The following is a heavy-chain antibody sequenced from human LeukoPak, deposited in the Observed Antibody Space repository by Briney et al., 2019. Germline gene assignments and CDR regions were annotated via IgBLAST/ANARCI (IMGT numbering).Heavy chain of an antibody. Sequence: PSETLSLTCAVSGGSISSSNWWSWVRQPPGKGLEWIGEIYHSGSTNYNPSLKSRVTISVDKSKNQFSLKLSSVTAADTAVYYCTRIVTENYYDSSGYLHFDYWGQGTLVTVSS. CDR2: IYHSGST. CDR1: GGSISSSNW. V-gene: IGHV4-4*02. CDR3: TRIVTENYYDSSGYLHFDY. D-gene: IGHD3-22*01. J-gene: IGHJ4*02.